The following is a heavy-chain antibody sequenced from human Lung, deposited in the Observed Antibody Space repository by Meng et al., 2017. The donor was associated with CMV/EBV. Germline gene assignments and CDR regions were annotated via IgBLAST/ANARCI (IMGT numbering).Heavy chain of an antibody. D-gene: IGHD1-1*01. CDR2: ADHAGDT. Sequence: LSCAVDDESFSEYLWNWIRQTPGKGLEWIGEADHAGDTNYNPSLKSRVGMTLDTSLRHFSLHLRSVTAADTATYYCARGRVMSTGTPLYFDLWGPGTLVTVSS. CDR3: ARGRVMSTGTPLYFDL. V-gene: IGHV4-34*01. J-gene: IGHJ4*01. CDR1: DESFSEYL.